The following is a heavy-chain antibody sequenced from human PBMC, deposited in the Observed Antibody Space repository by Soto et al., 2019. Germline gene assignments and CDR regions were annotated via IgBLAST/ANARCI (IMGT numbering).Heavy chain of an antibody. Sequence: EVQLVESGGGLVMPGGSLRLSCAASGFTFSTYHMNWVRQAPGKGLEWVSSIHPSSSHIYYEDPVRGRFTISRDNSNNARDLQMNSLSTGEAAEYYCERGYCGGGGCYLRRDAIDVWGQVTMVTVSS. D-gene: IGHD2-15*01. CDR2: IHPSSSHI. CDR3: ERGYCGGGGCYLRRDAIDV. CDR1: GFTFSTYH. V-gene: IGHV3-21*01. J-gene: IGHJ3*01.